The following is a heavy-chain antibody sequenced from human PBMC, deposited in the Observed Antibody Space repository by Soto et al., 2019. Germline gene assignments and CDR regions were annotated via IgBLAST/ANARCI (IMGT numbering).Heavy chain of an antibody. D-gene: IGHD2-15*01. V-gene: IGHV4-31*03. J-gene: IGHJ6*02. CDR2: IYYSGST. Sequence: SETLSLTCTVSGGSISSGGYYWSWIRQHPGKGLEWIGYIYYSGSTYYNPSLKSRVTISVDTSKNQFSVRLNSVTASDTAVYYCAPLSVSLSGPYGIHVWGQGTTVTVSS. CDR3: APLSVSLSGPYGIHV. CDR1: GGSISSGGYY.